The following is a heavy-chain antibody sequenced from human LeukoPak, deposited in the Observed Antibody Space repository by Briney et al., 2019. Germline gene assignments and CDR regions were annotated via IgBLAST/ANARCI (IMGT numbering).Heavy chain of an antibody. CDR1: GYTFSNYY. Sequence: ASVKVSCKASGYTFSNYYMHWVRQAPGQGLEWMGIINPSGGNTIYAQKFQGRVTMTRDTSISTAYMELSRLRSDDTAVYYCASGDRVTMLRGGNIGYFDYWGQGTLVTVSS. CDR3: ASGDRVTMLRGGNIGYFDY. D-gene: IGHD3-10*01. V-gene: IGHV1-46*01. J-gene: IGHJ4*02. CDR2: INPSGGNT.